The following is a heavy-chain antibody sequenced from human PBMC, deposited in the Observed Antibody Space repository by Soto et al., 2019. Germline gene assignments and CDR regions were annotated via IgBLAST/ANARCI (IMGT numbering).Heavy chain of an antibody. CDR3: ARRGAGTSSSTVNYDGMDV. CDR2: IYPGDSHT. CDR1: GYRFTDCY. V-gene: IGHV5-51*01. Sequence: GESLKISCEGSGYRFTDCYIAWVRQMTGKGLEWMGIIYPGDSHTTYSPSFQGQVSISGDKSINTAYLQWSSLKASDTAVYYCARRGAGTSSSTVNYDGMDVWGKGTTVTVSS. D-gene: IGHD6-6*01. J-gene: IGHJ6*04.